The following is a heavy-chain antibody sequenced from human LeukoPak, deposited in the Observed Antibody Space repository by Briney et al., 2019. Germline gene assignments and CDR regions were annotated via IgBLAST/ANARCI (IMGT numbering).Heavy chain of an antibody. CDR3: ASRGYSYGYGY. V-gene: IGHV3-48*03. Sequence: GGSLRLSCAASGFTFSSYEMNWVRQAPGKGLEWVSHISSSGSTIYYADSVKGRFTISRDNAKNSLYLQMNSLRAEDTAVYYCASRGYSYGYGYWGQGTLVTVSS. CDR1: GFTFSSYE. J-gene: IGHJ4*02. CDR2: ISSSGSTI. D-gene: IGHD5-18*01.